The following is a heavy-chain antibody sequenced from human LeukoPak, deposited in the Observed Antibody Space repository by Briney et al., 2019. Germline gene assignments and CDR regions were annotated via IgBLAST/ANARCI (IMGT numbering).Heavy chain of an antibody. J-gene: IGHJ4*02. Sequence: SETLSLTCTVSGDSINRSSYYWGWIRQPPGKGLEWIATVYYTGTTSYNPSLKSRVIISADTSKNQFSLKLSSVTAADTAVYHCVRQAGYFDYWGQGTLVTVSS. CDR1: GDSINRSSYY. CDR3: VRQAGYFDY. V-gene: IGHV4-39*01. CDR2: VYYTGTT.